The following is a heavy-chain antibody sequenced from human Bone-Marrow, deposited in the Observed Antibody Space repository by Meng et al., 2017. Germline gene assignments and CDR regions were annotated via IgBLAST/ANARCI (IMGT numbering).Heavy chain of an antibody. D-gene: IGHD5-18*01. V-gene: IGHV4-39*07. J-gene: IGHJ4*02. CDR1: GGSISSSSYY. CDR2: IYYSGST. CDR3: ARDFGVDTAVDHFDY. Sequence: SETLSLTCTVSGGSISSSSYYWGWTRQPPGKGLEWFGSIYYSGSTYHNLSLKSRVTISIDTSKNQFSLKLSSVTAADTAVYYCARDFGVDTAVDHFDYWGQGTLVTVSS.